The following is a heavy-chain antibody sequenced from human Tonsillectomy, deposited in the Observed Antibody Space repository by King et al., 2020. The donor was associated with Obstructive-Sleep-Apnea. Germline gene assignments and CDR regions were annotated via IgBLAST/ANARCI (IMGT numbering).Heavy chain of an antibody. CDR1: GFLFNSYA. V-gene: IGHV3-30-3*01. CDR2: ISYDGSNK. J-gene: IGHJ4*02. Sequence: QVQLVESGGGVVQPGRSLRLSCAASGFLFNSYAIHWGRQAPGEGREWVAVISYDGSNKYSADSVKVRFTISRDNSKNTLCLQMNSLRAEDTAVYYCARDRRYFDYWGQGTLVTVSS. CDR3: ARDRRYFDY.